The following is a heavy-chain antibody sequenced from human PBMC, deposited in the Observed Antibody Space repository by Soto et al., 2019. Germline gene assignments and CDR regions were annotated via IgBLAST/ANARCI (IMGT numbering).Heavy chain of an antibody. D-gene: IGHD2-15*01. J-gene: IGHJ3*02. CDR2: TSHSGST. CDR3: VTGSRSSTSDAFDI. V-gene: IGHV4-59*02. CDR1: GGSVTSYY. Sequence: TSATLSLTCNGFGGSVTSYYWTWIRQPPGKGLEWIGFTSHSGSTNYNPSLQSRVSMSVDTSKNQFSLKLISVTAADTAVYYCVTGSRSSTSDAFDIWDRGTMVT.